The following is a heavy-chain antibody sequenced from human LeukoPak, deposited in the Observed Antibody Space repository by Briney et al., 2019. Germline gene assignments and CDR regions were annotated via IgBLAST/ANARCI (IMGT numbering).Heavy chain of an antibody. CDR2: ISGSGGYT. V-gene: IGHV3-21*01. CDR3: AREIVATHYYFDY. J-gene: IGHJ4*02. Sequence: GGSLRLSCGASGFTFSSYAMTWVRQAPGKGLEWVSGISGSGGYTYYADSVKGRFTISRDNAKNSLYLQMNSLRAEDTAVYYCAREIVATHYYFDYWGQGTLVTVSS. CDR1: GFTFSSYA. D-gene: IGHD5-12*01.